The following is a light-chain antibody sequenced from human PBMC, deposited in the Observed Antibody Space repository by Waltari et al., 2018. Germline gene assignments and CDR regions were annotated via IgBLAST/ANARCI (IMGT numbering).Light chain of an antibody. CDR3: GAWDSSLSAYV. CDR2: DNY. CDR1: TSNIGNEY. J-gene: IGLJ1*01. V-gene: IGLV1-51*01. Sequence: QSVVTQPPSVSATPGQKVTISCSGSTSNIGNEYVSWYQQLPGTAPKLLVYDNYKRPSGMPDRFSGSKSGTSATLGITGVQTGDEAHYYCGAWDSSLSAYVFGTGTEVTVL.